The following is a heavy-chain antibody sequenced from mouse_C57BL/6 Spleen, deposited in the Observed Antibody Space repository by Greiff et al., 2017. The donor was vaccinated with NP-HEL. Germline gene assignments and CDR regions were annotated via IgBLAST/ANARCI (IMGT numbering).Heavy chain of an antibody. J-gene: IGHJ1*03. CDR3: ARQEGYDGYFDV. D-gene: IGHD2-2*01. Sequence: VQLKESGPELVKPGASVKISCKASGYAFSSSWMNWVKQRPGKGLEWIGRIYPGDGDTNYNGKFKGKATLTADKSSSTAYMQLSSLTSEDSAVYFCARQEGYDGYFDVWAQGPRSPSPQ. CDR1: GYAFSSSW. V-gene: IGHV1-82*01. CDR2: IYPGDGDT.